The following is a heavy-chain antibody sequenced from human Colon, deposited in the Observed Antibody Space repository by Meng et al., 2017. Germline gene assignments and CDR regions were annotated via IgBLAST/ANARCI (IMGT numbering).Heavy chain of an antibody. J-gene: IGHJ4*02. Sequence: VQLQESGPGLVRPSETLSLTCNFSGVSVKSGIYYWNWIRQPPGKTLEWIGYIYSSGSTTYNPSLKSRVTISLDTPKNQFSLKLTSVTAADTAVYYCAREGPIAVAGYDYWGRGTLVTVSS. D-gene: IGHD6-19*01. CDR1: GVSVKSGIYY. V-gene: IGHV4-61*01. CDR2: IYSSGST. CDR3: AREGPIAVAGYDY.